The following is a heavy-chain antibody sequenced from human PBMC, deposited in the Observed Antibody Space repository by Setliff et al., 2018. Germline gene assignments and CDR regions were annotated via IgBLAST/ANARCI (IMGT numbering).Heavy chain of an antibody. Sequence: GASVKVSCKASGYTFTSYAMHWVRQAPGQRLEWMGWINAGNGNTKDSQKFQGRVTITRDTSASTAYMELSSLRSEDTAVYYCARGEGETYYYDSSGYRGWPIDYWGQGTLVTVSS. CDR1: GYTFTSYA. V-gene: IGHV1-3*01. CDR3: ARGEGETYYYDSSGYRGWPIDY. J-gene: IGHJ4*02. D-gene: IGHD3-22*01. CDR2: INAGNGNT.